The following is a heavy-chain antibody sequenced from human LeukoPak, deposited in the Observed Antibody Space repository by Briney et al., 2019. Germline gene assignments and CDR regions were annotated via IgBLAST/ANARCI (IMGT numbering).Heavy chain of an antibody. CDR1: GGSISSYY. D-gene: IGHD4-17*01. CDR3: AREGRYGDYEGY. Sequence: SETLSLTCTVSGGSISSYYWSWIRQPAGKALEWIGRIYSSGSTNYNPSLKSRVTTSVDTSKNQFSLKLSSVTVADTAVYYCAREGRYGDYEGYWGQGTLVTVSS. J-gene: IGHJ4*02. V-gene: IGHV4-4*07. CDR2: IYSSGST.